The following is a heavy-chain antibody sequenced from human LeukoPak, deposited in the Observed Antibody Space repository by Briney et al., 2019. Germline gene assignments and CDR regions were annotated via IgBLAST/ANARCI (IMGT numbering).Heavy chain of an antibody. V-gene: IGHV4-34*01. J-gene: IGHJ4*02. CDR2: INHSGST. CDR3: ARGWRFGELFLDY. D-gene: IGHD3-10*01. Sequence: PSETLPLTCAVYGGSFSGYYWSWIRQPPGKGLEWIGEINHSGSTNYNPSLKSRVTISVDTSKNQFSLKLSSVTAADTAVYYCARGWRFGELFLDYWGQGTLVTVSS. CDR1: GGSFSGYY.